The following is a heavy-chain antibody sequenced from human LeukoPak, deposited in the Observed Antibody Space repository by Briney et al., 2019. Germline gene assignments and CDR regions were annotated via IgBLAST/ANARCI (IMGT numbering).Heavy chain of an antibody. CDR3: STPRGGSGWSDY. Sequence: SETLSLTCTVSGGSISSGGYYWSWIRQHPGKGLEWIGYIYYSGSTYYNPSLKSRVTISVDTSKNQFSLKLSSVTAADTAVYYCSTPRGGSGWSDYWGQGTLATVSS. D-gene: IGHD6-19*01. J-gene: IGHJ4*02. CDR2: IYYSGST. V-gene: IGHV4-31*03. CDR1: GGSISSGGYY.